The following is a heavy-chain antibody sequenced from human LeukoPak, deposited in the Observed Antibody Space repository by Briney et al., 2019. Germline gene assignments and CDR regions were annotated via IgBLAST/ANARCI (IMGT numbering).Heavy chain of an antibody. CDR2: ISSSGSII. V-gene: IGHV3-11*01. CDR3: ARDAVPDSSSFDY. D-gene: IGHD6-6*01. CDR1: GFTFSDYY. Sequence: SLRLSCTASGFTFSDYYMSWIRQAPGQGLEWISYISSSGSIIYYADSVKGRFTITRDNAKNSLYLQMNSLRAEDTAVYYCARDAVPDSSSFDYWGQGTLVTVSS. J-gene: IGHJ4*02.